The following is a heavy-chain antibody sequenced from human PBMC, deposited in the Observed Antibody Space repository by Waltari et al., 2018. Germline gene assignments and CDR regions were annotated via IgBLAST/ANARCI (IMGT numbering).Heavy chain of an antibody. CDR3: ARDESKNYYYYMDV. Sequence: QVQLQESGPGLVKPSETLSLTCAVSGYSISSGYYWGWIRQPPGKGLEWIGSIYHSGSTYYNPSLKSRVTISVDTSKNQFSLKLSSVTAADTAVYYCARDESKNYYYYMDVWGKGTTVTVSS. V-gene: IGHV4-38-2*02. CDR1: GYSISSGYY. CDR2: IYHSGST. J-gene: IGHJ6*03.